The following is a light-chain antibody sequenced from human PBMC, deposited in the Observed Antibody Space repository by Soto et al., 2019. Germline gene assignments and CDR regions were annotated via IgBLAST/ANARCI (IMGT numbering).Light chain of an antibody. CDR2: GAS. V-gene: IGKV3-20*01. CDR3: QQYGSSSLT. Sequence: EIVLTQSPGTLSLSPGERATLSCRASQSVSSSYVAWYQQKHGQATMLIIYGASSSATGIPDRFSGSGSATDFTLTISRLEHENFDIYYCQQYGSSSLTFGKGTKVEIK. CDR1: QSVSSSY. J-gene: IGKJ1*01.